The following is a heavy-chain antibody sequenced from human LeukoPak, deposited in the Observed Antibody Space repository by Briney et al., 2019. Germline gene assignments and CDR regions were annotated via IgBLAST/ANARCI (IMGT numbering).Heavy chain of an antibody. CDR1: GFTFSSYV. D-gene: IGHD5-12*01. V-gene: IGHV3-23*01. J-gene: IGHJ4*02. CDR2: ISGSGGST. CDR3: AKDVRDHSGYYFDY. Sequence: GGSLRLSCAASGFTFSSYVMSWVRQAPGKGLEWVSAISGSGGSTYYADSVKGRFTISRDNSKNTLYLQMNSLRAEDTAVYYCAKDVRDHSGYYFDYWGQGTLVTVSS.